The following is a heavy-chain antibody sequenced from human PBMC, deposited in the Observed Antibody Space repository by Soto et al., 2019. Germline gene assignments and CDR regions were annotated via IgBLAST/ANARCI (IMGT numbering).Heavy chain of an antibody. CDR3: ARDDHYCTNGVCYPVAFDP. Sequence: SETLSLTCTVSGGSISSSSYYWGWIRQPPGKGLEWIGSIYYSGSTYYNPSLKSRFTISRDNAKNSLYLQMNSLRDEDTAVYYCARDDHYCTNGVCYPVAFDPWGQGTLVTAPQ. D-gene: IGHD2-8*01. J-gene: IGHJ5*02. CDR2: IYYSGST. CDR1: GGSISSSSYY. V-gene: IGHV4-39*02.